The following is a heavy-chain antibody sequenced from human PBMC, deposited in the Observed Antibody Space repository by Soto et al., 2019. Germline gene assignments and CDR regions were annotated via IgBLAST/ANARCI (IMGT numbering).Heavy chain of an antibody. J-gene: IGHJ6*01. CDR3: ARWPDGYYYYGMDG. V-gene: IGHV1-8*01. CDR2: MNPNSGNT. CDR1: GYTFTSYD. Sequence: QVQLVQSGAEVKKPGASVKVSCKASGYTFTSYDINWVRQATGQGLEWMGWMNPNSGNTGYAQKFQGRVTMTRNTSISTAYMERGSLRSEDTAVYYCARWPDGYYYYGMDGWGQGTTVTVSS.